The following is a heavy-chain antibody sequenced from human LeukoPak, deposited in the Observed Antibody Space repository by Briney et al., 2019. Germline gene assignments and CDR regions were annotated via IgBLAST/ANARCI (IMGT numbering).Heavy chain of an antibody. CDR3: ARDGAARNYGMDV. J-gene: IGHJ6*02. Sequence: PSETLSLTCAVYGGSFSGYYWSWIRQPPGKGLEWIGNINHSGSTNYNPSLKSRVTISVDTSKNQFSLKLTSVTAADTAVYYCARDGAARNYGMDVWGQGTTVTVSS. CDR1: GGSFSGYY. D-gene: IGHD6-6*01. CDR2: INHSGST. V-gene: IGHV4-34*01.